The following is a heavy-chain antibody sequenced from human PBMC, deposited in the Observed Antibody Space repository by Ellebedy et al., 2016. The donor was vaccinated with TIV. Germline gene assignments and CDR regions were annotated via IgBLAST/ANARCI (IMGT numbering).Heavy chain of an antibody. CDR3: ARGGTTSSGYYYGLGY. CDR2: MNPNSGNT. CDR1: GYTFTSYD. Sequence: ASVKVSCKASGYTFTSYDINWVRQATGQGLEWMGWMNPNSGNTGYAQKFQGRVTMTRDTSTSTVYMELSSLRSEDTAVYYCARGGTTSSGYYYGLGYWGQGTLVTVSS. D-gene: IGHD3-22*01. V-gene: IGHV1-8*01. J-gene: IGHJ4*02.